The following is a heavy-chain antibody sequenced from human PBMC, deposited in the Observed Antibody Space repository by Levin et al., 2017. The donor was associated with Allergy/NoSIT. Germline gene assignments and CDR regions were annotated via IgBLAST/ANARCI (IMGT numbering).Heavy chain of an antibody. Sequence: GESLKISCKASGYTFTGYYMHWVRQAPGQGLEWMGWINPNSGGTNYAQKFQGRVTMTRDTSISTAYMELSRLRSDDTAVYYCARDLGGDGYNNVWGQGTLVTVSS. CDR1: GYTFTGYY. V-gene: IGHV1-2*02. J-gene: IGHJ4*02. CDR3: ARDLGGDGYNNV. CDR2: INPNSGGT. D-gene: IGHD5-24*01.